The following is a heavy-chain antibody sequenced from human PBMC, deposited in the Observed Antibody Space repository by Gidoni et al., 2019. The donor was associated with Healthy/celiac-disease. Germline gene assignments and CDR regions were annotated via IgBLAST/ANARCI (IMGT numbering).Heavy chain of an antibody. J-gene: IGHJ4*02. CDR1: VGSISSSSYY. V-gene: IGHV4-39*01. Sequence: QLQLQESGPGLVKPSETLSLTCTVPVGSISSSSYYWGWIRQPPGKGLEWIGSIYYCGSTYYNPSLKSRVTISVDTSKNQFSLKLSSVTAADTAVYYCARPGGDYGGNGGDYWGQGTLVTVSS. CDR3: ARPGGDYGGNGGDY. D-gene: IGHD4-17*01. CDR2: IYYCGST.